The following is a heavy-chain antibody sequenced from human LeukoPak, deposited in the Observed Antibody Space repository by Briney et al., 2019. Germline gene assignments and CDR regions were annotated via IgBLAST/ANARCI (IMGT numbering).Heavy chain of an antibody. CDR2: ISYDGSNK. D-gene: IGHD3-10*01. V-gene: IGHV3-30*18. J-gene: IGHJ4*02. CDR1: GFTFSIYG. Sequence: GGSLRLSCAASGFTFSIYGMHWVRQAPGKGLEWVAVISYDGSNKYYADSVKGRFTISRDNSKNTLYLQMNSLRAEDTAVYYCAKDWHYYGSGSGPPAYYFDYWGQGTLVTVSS. CDR3: AKDWHYYGSGSGPPAYYFDY.